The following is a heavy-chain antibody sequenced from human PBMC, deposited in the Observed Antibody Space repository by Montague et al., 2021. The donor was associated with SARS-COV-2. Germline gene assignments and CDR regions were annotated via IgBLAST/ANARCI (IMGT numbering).Heavy chain of an antibody. CDR3: ARMALASSSSDFDY. Sequence: SETLSLTCAVSGGSISSSNWWSWVRQPPGKGLEWIGEIYHSGSTXXNPSLKSRVTTSVDKSKNQFSLKLSSVTAADTAVYYCARMALASSSSDFDYWGQGTLVTVSS. CDR1: GGSISSSNW. D-gene: IGHD6-6*01. J-gene: IGHJ4*02. CDR2: IYHSGST. V-gene: IGHV4-4*02.